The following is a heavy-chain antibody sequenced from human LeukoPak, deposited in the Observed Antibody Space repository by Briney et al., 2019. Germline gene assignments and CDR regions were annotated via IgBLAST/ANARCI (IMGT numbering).Heavy chain of an antibody. V-gene: IGHV3-23*01. CDR3: AKDMVYDYVWGSYRQGRFDY. CDR2: ISGSGGST. Sequence: GGSLRLSCAASGFTFSSYAMSWVRQAPGKGLEWVSAISGSGGSTYYADSVKGRFTISRDNSKNMLYLQMNSLRAEDTAVYYCAKDMVYDYVWGSYRQGRFDYWGQGTLVTVSS. J-gene: IGHJ4*02. CDR1: GFTFSSYA. D-gene: IGHD3-16*02.